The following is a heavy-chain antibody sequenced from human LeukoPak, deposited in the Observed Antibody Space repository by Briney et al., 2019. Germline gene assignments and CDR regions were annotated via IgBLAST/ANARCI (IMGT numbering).Heavy chain of an antibody. Sequence: GASVKVSCKTSGYSENFYGITWVRQVAGQGLEWMGWISAQHGQTEYAPNSQDRVTMTTDTYTNTAYMELSSLRSEDTAVYYCAIRDCSSTSCYGAAFDIWGQGTMVTVSS. CDR1: GYSENFYG. J-gene: IGHJ3*02. CDR3: AIRDCSSTSCYGAAFDI. V-gene: IGHV1-18*01. CDR2: ISAQHGQT. D-gene: IGHD2-2*01.